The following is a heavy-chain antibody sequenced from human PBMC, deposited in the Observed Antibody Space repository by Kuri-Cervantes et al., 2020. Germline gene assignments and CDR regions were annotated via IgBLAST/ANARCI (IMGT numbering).Heavy chain of an antibody. CDR2: INAGNGNT. J-gene: IGHJ4*02. Sequence: ASVKVSCKASGYTFTSYAMNWVRQAPGQGLEWMGWINAGNGNTKYSQKFQGRVTITRDTSASTAYMELSSLRSEDTAVYYCARGEKFSGYSSSWYGLWGQGTLVTVSS. D-gene: IGHD6-13*01. V-gene: IGHV1-3*01. CDR3: ARGEKFSGYSSSWYGL. CDR1: GYTFTSYA.